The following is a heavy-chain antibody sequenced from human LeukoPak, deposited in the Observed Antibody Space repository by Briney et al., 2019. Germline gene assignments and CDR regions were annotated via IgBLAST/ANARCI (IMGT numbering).Heavy chain of an antibody. CDR3: ARAGYYDSSGLFGAFDI. Sequence: GGSLRLSCAASGFTVSSNYMSWVRQAPGKGLEWVSVIYSGGSTYYADSVKGRFTISRDNSKNTLYLQINSLRAEDTAVYYCARAGYYDSSGLFGAFDIWGQGTMVTVSS. CDR2: IYSGGST. J-gene: IGHJ3*02. V-gene: IGHV3-66*02. CDR1: GFTVSSNY. D-gene: IGHD3-22*01.